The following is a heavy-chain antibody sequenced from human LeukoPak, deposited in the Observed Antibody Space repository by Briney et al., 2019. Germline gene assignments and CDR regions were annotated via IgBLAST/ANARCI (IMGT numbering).Heavy chain of an antibody. CDR3: AKEWVCDY. CDR2: INIDRSST. D-gene: IGHD2-8*01. V-gene: IGHV3-74*01. CDR1: GFTFSSYW. Sequence: GGSLRLSCAASGFTFSSYWMHWVRQAPGKGLVWVSRINIDRSSTDHADSVKGRFTISRDNAKNTLYLQMNSLRAEDTGVYYCAKEWVCDYWGQGTLVTVSS. J-gene: IGHJ4*02.